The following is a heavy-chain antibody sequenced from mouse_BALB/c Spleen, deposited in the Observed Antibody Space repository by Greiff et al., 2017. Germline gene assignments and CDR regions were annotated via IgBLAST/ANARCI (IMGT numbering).Heavy chain of an antibody. CDR1: GFTFSSYT. Sequence: EVQRVESGGGLVQPGGSLKLSCAASGFTFSSYTMSWVRQTPEKRLEWVAYISNGGGSTYYPDTVKGRFTISRDNAKNTLYLQMSSLKSEDTAMYYCARQGGNYAMDYWGQGTSVTVSS. CDR3: ARQGGNYAMDY. V-gene: IGHV5-12-2*01. J-gene: IGHJ4*01. CDR2: ISNGGGST.